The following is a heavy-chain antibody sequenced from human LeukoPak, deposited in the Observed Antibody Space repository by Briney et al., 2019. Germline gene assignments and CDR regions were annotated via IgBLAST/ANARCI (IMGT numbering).Heavy chain of an antibody. Sequence: GSVKVSCKVSGYTLTELSMHWVRQAPGKGLEWMGGFDPEDGETIYAQKFQGRVTMTEDTSTDTAYMELSSLRSEDTAVYYCATGFGSSARGPFQHWGQGTLVTVSS. J-gene: IGHJ1*01. CDR1: GYTLTELS. CDR2: FDPEDGET. CDR3: ATGFGSSARGPFQH. V-gene: IGHV1-24*01. D-gene: IGHD6-6*01.